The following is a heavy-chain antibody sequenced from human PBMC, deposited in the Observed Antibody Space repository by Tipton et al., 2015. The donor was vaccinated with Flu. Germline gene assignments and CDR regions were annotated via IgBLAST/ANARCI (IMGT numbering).Heavy chain of an antibody. CDR1: GFTFGDYA. V-gene: IGHV3-7*01. Sequence: SLRLSCTTSGFTFGDYAMSWVRQAPGKGLEWVANMKQDGSEIYYLDSVKGRFTISRDNAINSLYLQMSSLRAEDTAVYYCARDRSDWYGSSSRDYYYMDVWGKGTTVTVSS. J-gene: IGHJ6*03. D-gene: IGHD6-6*01. CDR3: ARDRSDWYGSSSRDYYYMDV. CDR2: MKQDGSEI.